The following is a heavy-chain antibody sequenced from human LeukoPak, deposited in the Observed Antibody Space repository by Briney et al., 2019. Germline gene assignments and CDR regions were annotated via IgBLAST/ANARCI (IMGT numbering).Heavy chain of an antibody. CDR3: ARLKSDSSGYYPFDY. CDR2: IYYSGST. V-gene: IGHV4-59*08. CDR1: GGSISSYY. Sequence: SETLSVTRTVSGGSISSYYWSWIRQPPGKGLEWIGYIYYSGSTIYNPSLKSRLTISIDTSKNQFSLKLSSVTAADTAVYYCARLKSDSSGYYPFDYWGQGTLVTVSS. D-gene: IGHD3-22*01. J-gene: IGHJ4*02.